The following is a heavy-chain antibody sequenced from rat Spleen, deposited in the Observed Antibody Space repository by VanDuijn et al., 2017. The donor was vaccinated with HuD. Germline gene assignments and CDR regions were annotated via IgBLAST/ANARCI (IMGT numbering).Heavy chain of an antibody. V-gene: IGHV5S10*01. CDR3: TNAEFGVGWFAY. Sequence: EVQLVESAGGLVQPGRSLKLSCAASGFIFSDFYMAWVRQAPAKGLEWVATIIYDGSRTFYRDSVKGRFTISRDNAKSTLYLQMDSLRSEDTATYYCTNAEFGVGWFAYWGQGTLVTVSS. CDR2: IIYDGSRT. J-gene: IGHJ3*01. CDR1: GFIFSDFY. D-gene: IGHD4-3*01.